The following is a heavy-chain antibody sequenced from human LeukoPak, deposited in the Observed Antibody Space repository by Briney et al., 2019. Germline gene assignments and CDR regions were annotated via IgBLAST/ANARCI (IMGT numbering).Heavy chain of an antibody. J-gene: IGHJ3*02. Sequence: SQTLSLTCAISGDSVSSTSAGWNWIRQSPSRGLEWLGRTYYRSKWYNDYAVSVKSRITINPDTSKNQFSLQLNSVTPEDTAVYYCARDLDQWRDAFDIWGQGTMVTVSS. V-gene: IGHV6-1*01. CDR3: ARDLDQWRDAFDI. D-gene: IGHD6-19*01. CDR1: GDSVSSTSAG. CDR2: TYYRSKWYN.